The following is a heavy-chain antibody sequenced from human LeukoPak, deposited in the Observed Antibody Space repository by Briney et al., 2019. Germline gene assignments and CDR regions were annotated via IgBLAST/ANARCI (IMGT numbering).Heavy chain of an antibody. CDR3: AKDSRSSVPTFDC. CDR2: IRYDGSNK. J-gene: IGHJ4*02. Sequence: GGSLRLSCEGSGFTFSNYWMGWVRQAPGKGLEWVAFIRYDGSNKYYADSVKGRFTISRDNSKNTLYLQMNSLRAEDTAFYYCAKDSRSSVPTFDCWGQGTLVTVSS. CDR1: GFTFSNYW. D-gene: IGHD6-6*01. V-gene: IGHV3-30*02.